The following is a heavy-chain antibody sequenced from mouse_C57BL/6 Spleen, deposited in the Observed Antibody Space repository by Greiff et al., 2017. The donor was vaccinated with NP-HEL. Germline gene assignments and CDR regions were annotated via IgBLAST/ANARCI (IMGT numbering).Heavy chain of an antibody. CDR2: IDPETGGT. CDR1: GYTFTDYE. Sequence: VQLQQSGAELVRPGASVTLSCKASGYTFTDYEMHWVKQTPVHGLEWIGAIDPETGGTAYNQKFKGKAILTADKSSSTAYMELRSLTSEDSAVYYCTRQLTGTPFDYWGQGTTLTVSS. V-gene: IGHV1-15*01. J-gene: IGHJ2*01. D-gene: IGHD4-1*01. CDR3: TRQLTGTPFDY.